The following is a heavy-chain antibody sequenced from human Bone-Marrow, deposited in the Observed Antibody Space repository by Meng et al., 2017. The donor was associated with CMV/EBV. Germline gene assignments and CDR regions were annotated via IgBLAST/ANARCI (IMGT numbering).Heavy chain of an antibody. J-gene: IGHJ3*02. Sequence: SETLSLTCAVYGGSFSGYYWGWIRQPPGKGLEWIGSIYYSGSTYYNPSLKSRVTISVDTSKNQFSLKVSSVTAADTAVYYCARDLTGYYDSSGYHDAFDIWGQGTMVTVSS. V-gene: IGHV4-34*01. CDR3: ARDLTGYYDSSGYHDAFDI. CDR2: IYYSGST. D-gene: IGHD3-22*01. CDR1: GGSFSGYY.